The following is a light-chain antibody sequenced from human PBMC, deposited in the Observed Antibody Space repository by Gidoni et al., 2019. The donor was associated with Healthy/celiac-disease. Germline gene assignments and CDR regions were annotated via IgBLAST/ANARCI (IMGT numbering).Light chain of an antibody. CDR2: DAS. V-gene: IGKV1-33*01. CDR3: QQYDNLSGT. Sequence: DIQMNQSPSSLSASVGDSVTITCQASQDISNYLNWYQQKPGKAPKLLIYDASNLETGVPSRFSGSGSGTDFTFTISSLQPEDIATYYCQQYDNLSGTFGQGTKLEIK. J-gene: IGKJ2*01. CDR1: QDISNY.